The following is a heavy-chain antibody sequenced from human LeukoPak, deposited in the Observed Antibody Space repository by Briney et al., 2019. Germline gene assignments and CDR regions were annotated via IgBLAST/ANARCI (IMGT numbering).Heavy chain of an antibody. V-gene: IGHV1-8*01. Sequence: ASVKVSCKASGYTFTSYDINWLRQATGQGLEWMGWMNPNSGNTGYAQKFQGRVTMTRNTSISTAYMELSSLRSEDTAVYYCARVRITIFGVVGYYYYYGMDVWGQGTTVTVSS. CDR3: ARVRITIFGVVGYYYYYGMDV. CDR1: GYTFTSYD. D-gene: IGHD3-3*01. J-gene: IGHJ6*02. CDR2: MNPNSGNT.